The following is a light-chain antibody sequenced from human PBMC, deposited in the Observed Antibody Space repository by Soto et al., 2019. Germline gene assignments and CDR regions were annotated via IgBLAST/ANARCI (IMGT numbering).Light chain of an antibody. J-gene: IGKJ1*01. V-gene: IGKV3-20*01. CDR3: QEYIQWRPGM. Sequence: EILLTQSPGTLSLSPGERVTLTCRASQSVSSSYLAWYQQKPRQATRLILYGASSRANGIPDRFSGSGAGTEFTLTISSLQSEDFAVYYCQEYIQWRPGMFGPGTKVDIK. CDR1: QSVSSSY. CDR2: GAS.